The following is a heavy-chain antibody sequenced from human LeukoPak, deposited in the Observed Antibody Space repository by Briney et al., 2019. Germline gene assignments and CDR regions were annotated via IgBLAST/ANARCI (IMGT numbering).Heavy chain of an antibody. Sequence: PSETLSLTWTVSGGSISTYYWSWIRQPSGKGLEYIGYIYDSGSTNYNPSLKSRVTMSVDTPKQQFSLSSVTAADTGVYYCATRGVDYGSSEYWFFGLWGRGTLVTVSS. J-gene: IGHJ2*01. V-gene: IGHV4-59*01. CDR1: GGSISTYY. CDR2: IYDSGST. CDR3: ATRGVDYGSSEYWFFGL. D-gene: IGHD3-22*01.